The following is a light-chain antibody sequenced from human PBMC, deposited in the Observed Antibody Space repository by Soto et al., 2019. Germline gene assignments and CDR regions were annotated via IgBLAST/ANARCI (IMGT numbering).Light chain of an antibody. Sequence: QSALTHPPSASRSPGQAVTISCTGTSSDVGGYNYVSWYQQHPGKVPKLIIYEVNKRPSGVPDRFSGSKSGNTASLIVAGLQAEDEADYYCTSYAGGNNVFGTGTKLTVL. V-gene: IGLV2-8*02. CDR1: SSDVGGYNY. J-gene: IGLJ1*01. CDR2: EVN. CDR3: TSYAGGNNV.